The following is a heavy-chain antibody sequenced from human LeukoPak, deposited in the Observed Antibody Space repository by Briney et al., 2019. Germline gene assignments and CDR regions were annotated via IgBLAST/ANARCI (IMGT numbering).Heavy chain of an antibody. Sequence: SETLSLTCTVSGGSISNSFWAWLRQPPGKGLEWIGYIHYSGTTKYNLSLESRVTISLDTSRNQFSLKLSSVTAADTAIYYCARDSRGGGPDFDYWGQGTLVTVSS. D-gene: IGHD3-16*01. J-gene: IGHJ4*02. CDR2: IHYSGTT. CDR1: GGSISNSF. V-gene: IGHV4-59*01. CDR3: ARDSRGGGPDFDY.